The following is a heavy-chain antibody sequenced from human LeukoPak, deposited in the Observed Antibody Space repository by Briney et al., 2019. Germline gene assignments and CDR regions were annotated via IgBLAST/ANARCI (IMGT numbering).Heavy chain of an antibody. V-gene: IGHV3-23*01. CDR2: IGGSGGST. D-gene: IGHD1-26*01. Sequence: PGGSLRPSCAASGFTFSNYAMSWVRQAPGKGLEWVSRIGGSGGSTYYADAVKGRFTISRDNSQNTLYLQIHSLRAEDTAVYYCTRKESGTYYYDNWGQGTLVTVSS. CDR3: TRKESGTYYYDN. J-gene: IGHJ4*02. CDR1: GFTFSNYA.